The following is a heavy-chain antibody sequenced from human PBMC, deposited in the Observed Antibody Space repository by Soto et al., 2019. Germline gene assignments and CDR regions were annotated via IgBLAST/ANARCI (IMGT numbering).Heavy chain of an antibody. J-gene: IGHJ3*02. CDR3: ARGTGYSSGWYNAFDI. CDR2: IGTAGDT. V-gene: IGHV3-13*01. D-gene: IGHD6-19*01. Sequence: GGSLRLSCAASGFTFSSYDMHWVRQATGKGLEWVSAIGTAGDTYYPGSEKGRFTITRENAKNSLYLQMNSLRAGDTAVYYCARGTGYSSGWYNAFDIWGQGTMVTVSS. CDR1: GFTFSSYD.